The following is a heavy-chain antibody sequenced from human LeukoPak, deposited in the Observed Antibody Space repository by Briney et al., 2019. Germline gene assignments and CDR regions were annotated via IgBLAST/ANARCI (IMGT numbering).Heavy chain of an antibody. Sequence: PGGSLRLSCAASGFTFSNYNMNWVRQAPGKGLEWVSSISSSSSSYIYYADSVKGRFTISRDNAKNSLYLQMDSLRAEDTAVYYCARDTAMVLYYFDYWGQGTLVTVSS. D-gene: IGHD5-18*01. CDR2: ISSSSSSYI. CDR3: ARDTAMVLYYFDY. J-gene: IGHJ4*02. V-gene: IGHV3-21*01. CDR1: GFTFSNYN.